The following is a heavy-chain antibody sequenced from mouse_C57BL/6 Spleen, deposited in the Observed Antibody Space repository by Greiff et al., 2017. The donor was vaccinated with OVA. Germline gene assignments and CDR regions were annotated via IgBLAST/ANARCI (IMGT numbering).Heavy chain of an antibody. CDR2: IYPGSGNT. CDR1: GYTFTDYY. V-gene: IGHV1-76*01. J-gene: IGHJ2*01. D-gene: IGHD1-2*01. Sequence: QVQLQQSGAELVRPGASVKLSCKASGYTFTDYYINWVKQRPGQGLEWIARIYPGSGNTYYNEKFKGKATLTAEKSSSTAYMQLNSLTSEDSAVYFCARAATDYCDYWGQGTTRTVSS. CDR3: ARAATDYCDY.